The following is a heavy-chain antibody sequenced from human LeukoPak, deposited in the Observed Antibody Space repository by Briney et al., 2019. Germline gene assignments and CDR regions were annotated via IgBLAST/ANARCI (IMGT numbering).Heavy chain of an antibody. CDR3: AKDMNSYYYYGMDV. V-gene: IGHV3-9*01. CDR2: ISWNSGSI. J-gene: IGHJ6*02. Sequence: GRSLRLSCAVSGYTFDDYAMHWVRQAPGKGLEWVSGISWNSGSIGYADSVEGRFTISRDNAKNSLYLQMNSLRAEDTALYYCAKDMNSYYYYGMDVWGQGTTVTVSS. CDR1: GYTFDDYA. D-gene: IGHD2/OR15-2a*01.